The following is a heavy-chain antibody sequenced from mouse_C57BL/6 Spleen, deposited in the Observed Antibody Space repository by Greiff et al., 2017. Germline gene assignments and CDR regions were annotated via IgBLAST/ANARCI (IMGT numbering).Heavy chain of an antibody. V-gene: IGHV7-3*01. CDR1: GFTFTDYY. D-gene: IGHD1-1*01. CDR2: IRNEANGYTT. Sequence: EVKVVESGGGLVQPGGSLSLSCAASGFTFTDYYMSWVRQPPGKALEWLGFIRNEANGYTTEYSASVKGRFTISRDNSKSILYLHMNALRAEDSATYYGARYYDYYGSSYGNYAMDYWGQGTSVTVSS. CDR3: ARYYDYYGSSYGNYAMDY. J-gene: IGHJ4*01.